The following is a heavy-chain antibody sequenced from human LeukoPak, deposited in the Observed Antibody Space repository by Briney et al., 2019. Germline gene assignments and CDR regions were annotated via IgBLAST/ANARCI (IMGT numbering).Heavy chain of an antibody. D-gene: IGHD3-3*01. CDR1: GFTFSSYA. J-gene: IGHJ4*02. Sequence: PGGSLRLSCAASGFTFSSYAMHWVRHAPGKGLEYVSAISSNGGSTYYANSVKGRFTISRDNTKNTLYLQMGSLRAEDMAVYYCARGSRPYYDFWTPGPDWGLGTLVTVSS. CDR3: ARGSRPYYDFWTPGPD. CDR2: ISSNGGST. V-gene: IGHV3-64*01.